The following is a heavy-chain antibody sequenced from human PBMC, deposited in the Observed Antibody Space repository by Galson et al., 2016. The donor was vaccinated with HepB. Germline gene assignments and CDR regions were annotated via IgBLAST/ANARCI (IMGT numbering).Heavy chain of an antibody. D-gene: IGHD4-17*01. CDR1: SHW. Sequence: SHWMSWVRQAPGKGLEWVANIKQDGSEKYYVDSVKGRFSISRDNGKDSLYLQMNSLRAEDTALYYCARFDYGDYNDAFDIWGRGTMVTVSS. CDR2: IKQDGSEK. V-gene: IGHV3-7*01. J-gene: IGHJ3*02. CDR3: ARFDYGDYNDAFDI.